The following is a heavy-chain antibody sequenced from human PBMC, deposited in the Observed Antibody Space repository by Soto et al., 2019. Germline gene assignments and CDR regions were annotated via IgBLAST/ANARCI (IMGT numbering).Heavy chain of an antibody. J-gene: IGHJ4*02. CDR3: AKDRADRGSYAY. V-gene: IGHV3-23*01. CDR1: GFTFSSYA. Sequence: GGSLRLACAASGFTFSSYAMSWVRQAPGKGLKWVSTISGSGGSTYYSESVNGRFTISRDNSKNTLYLQMNSLRAEDTAVYYCAKDRADRGSYAYWGQGILVTVSS. CDR2: ISGSGGST. D-gene: IGHD3-10*01.